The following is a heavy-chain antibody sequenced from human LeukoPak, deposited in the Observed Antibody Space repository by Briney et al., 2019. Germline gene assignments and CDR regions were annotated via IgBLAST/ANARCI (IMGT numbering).Heavy chain of an antibody. CDR3: ASGLRISDYFDY. V-gene: IGHV1-69*04. J-gene: IGHJ4*02. CDR1: GGTFSSYA. Sequence: ASVKVSCKASGGTFSSYAISWVRQAPGQGLEWMGRIIPILGIANYAQKFQGRVTITADKSTSTAYMELSSLRSEDTAVYYCASGLRISDYFDYWGQGTLVSVSS. CDR2: IIPILGIA.